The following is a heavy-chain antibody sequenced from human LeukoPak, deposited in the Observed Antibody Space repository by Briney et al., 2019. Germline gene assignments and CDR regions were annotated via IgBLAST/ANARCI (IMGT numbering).Heavy chain of an antibody. D-gene: IGHD6-19*01. CDR1: GFTFSSYS. V-gene: IGHV3-23*01. CDR2: ISGSGGST. Sequence: GGSLRLSCAASGFTFSSYSMNWVRQAPGRGLEWVSSISGSGGSTYYADSVKGRFTISRDNSKNTLYLQMNSLRAEDTAVYYCAKVEQSRRYYYGMDVWGQGTTVTVSS. J-gene: IGHJ6*02. CDR3: AKVEQSRRYYYGMDV.